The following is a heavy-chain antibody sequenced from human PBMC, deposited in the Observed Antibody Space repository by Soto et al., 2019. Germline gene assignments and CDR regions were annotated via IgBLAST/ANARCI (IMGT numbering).Heavy chain of an antibody. V-gene: IGHV1-46*01. Sequence: ASVKVSCKASGYTFTSYYMHWVRQAPGQGLEWMGIINPSGGSTSYAQKFQGRVTMTRDTSTSTVYMELSSLRSEDTAVYYCARDRPTSSIRARDYYYAMDVWGQATTVTVSS. CDR2: INPSGGST. D-gene: IGHD6-6*01. CDR3: ARDRPTSSIRARDYYYAMDV. CDR1: GYTFTSYY. J-gene: IGHJ6*02.